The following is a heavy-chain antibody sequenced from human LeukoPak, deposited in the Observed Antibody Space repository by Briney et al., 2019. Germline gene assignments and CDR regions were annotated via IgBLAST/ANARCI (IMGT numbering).Heavy chain of an antibody. CDR3: ARGVRWQQLANRQYYFDY. Sequence: PSQTLSLTCAISGDSVSSNSAAWNWIRQSPSRGLEWLGRTYYRSKWYNDYAVSVKSRITINPDTSKNQFSLKLSSVTAADTAVYYCARGVRWQQLANRQYYFDYWGQGTLVTVSP. J-gene: IGHJ4*02. V-gene: IGHV6-1*01. CDR1: GDSVSSNSAA. CDR2: TYYRSKWYN. D-gene: IGHD6-13*01.